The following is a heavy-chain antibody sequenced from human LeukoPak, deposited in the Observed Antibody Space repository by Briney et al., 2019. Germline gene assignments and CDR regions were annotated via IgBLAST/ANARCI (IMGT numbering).Heavy chain of an antibody. V-gene: IGHV1-2*02. CDR2: INPNSGGT. CDR3: AAALPAAPFDY. Sequence: ASVKVSCKASGYTFTDYYIHWVRQAPGQGLEWMGWINPNSGGTNYAQKFQGRVTMTRDTSISTAYMELSRLRSDDTAVYYCAAALPAAPFDYWGQGTLVTVSS. D-gene: IGHD2-2*01. J-gene: IGHJ4*02. CDR1: GYTFTDYY.